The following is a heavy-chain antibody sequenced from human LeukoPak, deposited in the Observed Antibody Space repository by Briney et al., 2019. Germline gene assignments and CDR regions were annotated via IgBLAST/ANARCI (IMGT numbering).Heavy chain of an antibody. J-gene: IGHJ4*02. D-gene: IGHD2-2*01. CDR2: IGSTSI. Sequence: PGGSLRLSCAVSVYITRTYSMGWVREAPGKGLEGVSYIGSTSIYADSVKGRFTISRDNAKNSLYLQMNSLRAEDTAVYYCARDGPPAGAGDFDYWGQGTPVTVSS. CDR3: ARDGPPAGAGDFDY. CDR1: VYITRTYS. V-gene: IGHV3-48*01.